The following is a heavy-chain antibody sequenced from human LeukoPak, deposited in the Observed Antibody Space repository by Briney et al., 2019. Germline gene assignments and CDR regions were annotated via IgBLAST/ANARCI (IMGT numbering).Heavy chain of an antibody. D-gene: IGHD3-3*01. Sequence: PSETLSLTCTVSSYSISSGYYWGWIRQPPGKGLERIGSIYHSGSTYYNPSLKSRVTISVDTSKNQFSLKLSSVTTADTAVYYCARVPHGETIFGVVLYWFDPWGQGTLVTVFS. CDR3: ARVPHGETIFGVVLYWFDP. V-gene: IGHV4-38-2*02. CDR2: IYHSGST. CDR1: SYSISSGYY. J-gene: IGHJ5*02.